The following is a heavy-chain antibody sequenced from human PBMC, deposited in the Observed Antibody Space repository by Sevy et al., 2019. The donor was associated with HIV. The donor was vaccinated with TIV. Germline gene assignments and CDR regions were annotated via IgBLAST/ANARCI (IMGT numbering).Heavy chain of an antibody. J-gene: IGHJ4*02. CDR3: ASSYDSSGYYRY. Sequence: ASVKVSCKASGYTFTSYDINWVRQATGQGLEWMGWMNPNSGNTGYAQKFQGRVTMTRNTSLSTAYMELSSLRSEDTAVYYCASSYDSSGYYRYWGQGTLVTVSS. V-gene: IGHV1-8*01. D-gene: IGHD3-22*01. CDR1: GYTFTSYD. CDR2: MNPNSGNT.